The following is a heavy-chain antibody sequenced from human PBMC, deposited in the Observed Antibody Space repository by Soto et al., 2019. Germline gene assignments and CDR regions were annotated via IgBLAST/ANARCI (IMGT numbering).Heavy chain of an antibody. Sequence: DTLSLTCTVSGASISSYYWSWIRQPAGKGLEWIGRIYASGTNYNPSLKSRVIMSVDTSKNQFSLNLNSVTAADTAVYYCARERGDDSGGYYFDYWGQGTLVTVSS. V-gene: IGHV4-4*07. CDR3: ARERGDDSGGYYFDY. J-gene: IGHJ4*02. D-gene: IGHD3-22*01. CDR1: GASISSYY. CDR2: IYASGT.